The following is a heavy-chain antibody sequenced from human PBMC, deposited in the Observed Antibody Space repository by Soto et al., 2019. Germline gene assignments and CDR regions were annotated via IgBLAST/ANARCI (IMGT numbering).Heavy chain of an antibody. CDR2: ISYDGSNK. Sequence: QVQLVESGGGVVQPGRSLRLSCAASGFTFSSYGMHWVRQAPGKGLEWVAVISYDGSNKYYADSVKGRFTISRDNSKNALYPQRNGLRAEETAVYYCAKDPRMITFGGVIVHYYYYYGMDVWGQGATVTVAS. J-gene: IGHJ6*02. CDR3: AKDPRMITFGGVIVHYYYYYGMDV. V-gene: IGHV3-30*18. D-gene: IGHD3-16*02. CDR1: GFTFSSYG.